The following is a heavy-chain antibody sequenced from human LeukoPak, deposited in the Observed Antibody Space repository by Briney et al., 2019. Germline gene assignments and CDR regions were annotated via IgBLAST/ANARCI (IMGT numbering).Heavy chain of an antibody. CDR3: ARSDGSY. CDR1: GGSFNGYY. Sequence: PSETLSLTCAVYGGSFNGYYWSWIRQPPGKGLEWIGEISHSGSTNYNPSLKSRVTMSVDTSKNQFSLNLSSVTAADTAVYYCARSDGSYWGQGTLVTVSS. D-gene: IGHD1-26*01. V-gene: IGHV4-34*01. J-gene: IGHJ4*02. CDR2: ISHSGST.